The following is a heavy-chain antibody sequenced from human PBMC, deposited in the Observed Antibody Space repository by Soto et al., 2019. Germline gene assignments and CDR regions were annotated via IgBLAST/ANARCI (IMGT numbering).Heavy chain of an antibody. V-gene: IGHV4-39*07. J-gene: IGHJ4*02. Sequence: SETLSLTCTVSGGSISSSSSYWGWIRQLPGKGLEWIGCIYYSGTTFYNPSLKSRLSISMDTSNNQVSLKLTSVTAADTAVYYCARDFWSGYGYFDSWGQGTLVTVSS. CDR2: IYYSGTT. CDR1: GGSISSSSSY. D-gene: IGHD3-3*01. CDR3: ARDFWSGYGYFDS.